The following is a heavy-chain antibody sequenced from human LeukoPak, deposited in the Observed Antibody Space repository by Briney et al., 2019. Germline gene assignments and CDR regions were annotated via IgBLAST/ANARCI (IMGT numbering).Heavy chain of an antibody. CDR2: ISSSSSYI. J-gene: IGHJ4*02. CDR1: TFSSYW. CDR3: AKDGGGIAAPYYFDY. Sequence: GGSLRLSCADFTFSSYWLSWVRQAPGKGLEWVSSISSSSSYIYYADSVKGRFTISRDNAKNSLYLQMNSLRAEDTAVYYCAKDGGGIAAPYYFDYWGQGTLVTVSS. V-gene: IGHV3-21*01. D-gene: IGHD6-13*01.